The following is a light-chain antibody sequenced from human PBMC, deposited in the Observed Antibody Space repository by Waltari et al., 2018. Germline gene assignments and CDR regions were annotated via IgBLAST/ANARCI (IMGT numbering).Light chain of an antibody. CDR2: DAS. Sequence: DIQMTQSPSSLSASVADRVTITCRASQGISNSLAWYQQKPGKVPKLLLYDASRLESGVPSRFSGSGSGKDYTLTISSLQPEDFANYYCQQYYSTPTFGQGTKLEI. V-gene: IGKV1-NL1*01. J-gene: IGKJ2*01. CDR1: QGISNS. CDR3: QQYYSTPT.